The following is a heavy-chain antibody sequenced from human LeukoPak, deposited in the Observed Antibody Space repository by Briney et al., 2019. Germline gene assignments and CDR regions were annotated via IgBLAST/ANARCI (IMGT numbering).Heavy chain of an antibody. J-gene: IGHJ2*01. D-gene: IGHD1-14*01. Sequence: GGSLRLSCAASGFTFSSHAMSWVRQAPGKGLEWVSAISGSGGSTYYADSVKGRFAISRDNSKNTLYLQMNSLRAEDTAVYYCAKSDHGFWYFDLWGRGTLVTVSS. CDR1: GFTFSSHA. V-gene: IGHV3-23*01. CDR3: AKSDHGFWYFDL. CDR2: ISGSGGST.